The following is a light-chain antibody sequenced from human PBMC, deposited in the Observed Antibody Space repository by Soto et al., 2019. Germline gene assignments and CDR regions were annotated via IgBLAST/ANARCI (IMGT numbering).Light chain of an antibody. J-gene: IGKJ1*01. CDR1: QSILYTPNNNNY. CDR3: QQYYNTFPT. CDR2: WAS. V-gene: IGKV4-1*01. Sequence: DIVMTQSPDSLAVSLGERATINCKSSQSILYTPNNNNYLAWFQKKPGQPPRLLIYWASTRESGVPDRFSGSRSGTDFTLTISSLQAEDVAVYYCQQYYNTFPTFGQGTKVEIK.